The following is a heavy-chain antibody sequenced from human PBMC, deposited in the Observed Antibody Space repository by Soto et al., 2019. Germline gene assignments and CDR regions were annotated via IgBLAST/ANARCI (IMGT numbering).Heavy chain of an antibody. Sequence: SETLSLTCTVSGGSISSGDYYWSWIRQPPGKGLEWIGYIYYSGSTYYNPSLKSRVTISVDTSKNQFSLKLSSVTAADTAVYYCAPLSVGQAQFDPWGQGTLVTVSS. J-gene: IGHJ5*02. CDR3: APLSVGQAQFDP. CDR2: IYYSGST. D-gene: IGHD1-26*01. CDR1: GGSISSGDYY. V-gene: IGHV4-30-4*01.